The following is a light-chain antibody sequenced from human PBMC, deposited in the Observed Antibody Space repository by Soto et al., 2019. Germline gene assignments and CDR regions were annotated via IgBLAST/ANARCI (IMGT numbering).Light chain of an antibody. V-gene: IGKV3-15*01. J-gene: IGKJ4*01. CDR3: QQYSNWPPVT. CDR1: QSVGSK. Sequence: ITQATPTWCIPPRDRASLSWRASQSVGSKVAWYQQKPGQAPSLLIYGASTRASGIPLRFSGSGSGTEFTLTISSLQSEDFAVYYCQQYSNWPPVTFGGGTKVDIK. CDR2: GAS.